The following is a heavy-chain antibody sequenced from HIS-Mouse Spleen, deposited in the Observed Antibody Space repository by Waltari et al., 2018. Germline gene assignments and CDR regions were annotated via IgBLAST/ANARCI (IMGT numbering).Heavy chain of an antibody. J-gene: IGHJ2*01. CDR2: LYYSGST. Sequence: QLQLQDSGPGLVKPSETLSLTCTVSGGSLSRSSYYCGRIRQPPGKGLAWIGSLYYSGSTYYNPSLKSRVTISVDTSKNQFSLKLSSVTAADTAVYYCAREIPYSSSWYDWYFDLWGRGTLVTVSS. D-gene: IGHD6-13*01. V-gene: IGHV4-39*07. CDR1: GGSLSRSSYY. CDR3: AREIPYSSSWYDWYFDL.